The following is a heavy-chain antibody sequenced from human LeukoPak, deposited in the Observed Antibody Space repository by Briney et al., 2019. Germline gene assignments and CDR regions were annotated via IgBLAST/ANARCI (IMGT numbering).Heavy chain of an antibody. CDR2: ISYDGSNK. CDR3: AKSRGVVPAAPLGY. V-gene: IGHV3-30*18. CDR1: GFTFSSYG. J-gene: IGHJ4*02. D-gene: IGHD2-2*01. Sequence: GRSLRLSCAASGFTFSSYGMHWVRQAPGKGLEWVAVISYDGSNKYYADSVKGRFTISRVNSKNTLYLQMNSLRAEDTAVYYCAKSRGVVPAAPLGYWGQGTLVTVSS.